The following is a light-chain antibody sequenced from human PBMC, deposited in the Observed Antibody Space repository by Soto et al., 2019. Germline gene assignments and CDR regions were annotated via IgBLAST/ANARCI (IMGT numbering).Light chain of an antibody. V-gene: IGLV2-14*01. CDR1: SSDIGGYDY. J-gene: IGLJ2*01. Sequence: QSALTQPASVSGSPGQSITLSCTGTSSDIGGYDYVSWYQRHPGKAPKLIIYDVNNRPAGVSNCFSGYKSGNTASLTISVLQAEDEADYYCTSYASGSSHVVFGGGTKLTVL. CDR2: DVN. CDR3: TSYASGSSHVV.